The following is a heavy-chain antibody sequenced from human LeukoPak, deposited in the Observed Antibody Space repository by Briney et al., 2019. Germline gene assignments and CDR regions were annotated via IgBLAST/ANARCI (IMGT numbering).Heavy chain of an antibody. D-gene: IGHD2-21*02. V-gene: IGHV3-30*02. CDR2: IRYDGSNK. CDR3: AKGPRVGVVTYDY. CDR1: GFTFSSYG. Sequence: GGSLRLSCAASGFTFSSYGMHWVRQAPGKGLEWVAFIRYDGSNKYYADSVKGRFTISRDNSKNTLHLQMNSLRAEDTAVYYCAKGPRVGVVTYDYWGQGTLVTVSS. J-gene: IGHJ4*02.